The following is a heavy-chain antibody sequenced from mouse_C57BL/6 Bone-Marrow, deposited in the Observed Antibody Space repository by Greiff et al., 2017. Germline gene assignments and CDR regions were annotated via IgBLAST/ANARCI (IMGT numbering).Heavy chain of an antibody. D-gene: IGHD1-1*01. J-gene: IGHJ4*01. Sequence: EVQLQESGGGLVKPGVSLKLSCAASGFTFSDYGMHWVRQAPEKGLEWVAYISSGSSTIYYADTVKGRFTISRDNAKNTLFLQMTSLRSEDTAMYYCARQGTTDAMDYWGQGTSVTVSS. CDR2: ISSGSSTI. CDR3: ARQGTTDAMDY. V-gene: IGHV5-17*01. CDR1: GFTFSDYG.